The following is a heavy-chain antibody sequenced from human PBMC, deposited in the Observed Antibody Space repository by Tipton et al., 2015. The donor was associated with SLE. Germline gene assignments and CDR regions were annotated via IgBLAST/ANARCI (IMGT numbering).Heavy chain of an antibody. CDR1: GGSISSYY. Sequence: TLSLTCTVSGGSISSYYWGWIRQPPGKGLEWIGSIYYSGSNYYNPSLKSRVTISVDTSKNQFSLKLSSVTAADTAVYYCARQKSSGYYFDYWGQGTLVTVSS. J-gene: IGHJ4*02. CDR3: ARQKSSGYYFDY. V-gene: IGHV4-39*01. CDR2: IYYSGSN. D-gene: IGHD6-19*01.